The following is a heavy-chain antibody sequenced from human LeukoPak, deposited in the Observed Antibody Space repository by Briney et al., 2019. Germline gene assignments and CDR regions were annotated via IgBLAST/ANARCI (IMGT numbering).Heavy chain of an antibody. Sequence: PGGSLRLSCAASGFTLSSYEMNWVPQAPGKGLEWVSYISSSGSTIYYADSVKGRFTISRDNAESSLYLQMNILRAEDTAVYYCAREKSSSWTSFVYWGQGTLVTVSS. V-gene: IGHV3-48*03. CDR3: AREKSSSWTSFVY. J-gene: IGHJ4*02. D-gene: IGHD6-13*01. CDR1: GFTLSSYE. CDR2: ISSSGSTI.